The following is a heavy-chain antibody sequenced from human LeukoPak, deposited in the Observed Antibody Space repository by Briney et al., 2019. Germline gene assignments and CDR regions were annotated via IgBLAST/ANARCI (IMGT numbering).Heavy chain of an antibody. CDR1: GFTFSSYA. CDR3: AKDRDVLLWFGELIPNDY. CDR2: ISGSGGST. D-gene: IGHD3-10*01. V-gene: IGHV3-23*01. J-gene: IGHJ4*02. Sequence: GGSLRLSCAASGFTFSSYAMSWVRQAPGKGLEWVSAISGSGGSTYYADSVKGRFTISRDNSKNTLYLQMNSLRAEDTAVYYCAKDRDVLLWFGELIPNDYWGQGTLVTVSS.